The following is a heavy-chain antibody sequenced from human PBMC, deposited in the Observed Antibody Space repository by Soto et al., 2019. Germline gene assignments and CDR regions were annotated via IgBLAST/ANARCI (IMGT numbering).Heavy chain of an antibody. CDR2: IFFSGTT. J-gene: IGHJ6*02. CDR1: GGSLNYSY. V-gene: IGHV4-4*07. CDR3: ARDQTWQWPHKAMDV. Sequence: PSETLSLTCTVSGGSLNYSYWSWVRQPAGKGLEWIGRIFFSGTTSYSPSLKSRVTMSLDTSKNQFFLKVTSVTAADTAVYYCARDQTWQWPHKAMDVWGQGTTVTVSS. D-gene: IGHD6-19*01.